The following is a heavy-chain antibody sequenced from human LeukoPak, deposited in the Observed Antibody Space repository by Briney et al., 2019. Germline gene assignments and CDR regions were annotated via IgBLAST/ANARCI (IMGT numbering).Heavy chain of an antibody. D-gene: IGHD4-17*01. CDR1: GGSISIDY. CDR3: ARDWSPYGPTDS. V-gene: IGHV4-59*01. Sequence: PSETLSLTCTVSGGSISIDYWTWIRQPPGEGLEWIGYTSHIGGTNYNPSLKSRVTISVDTSKNQFSLKLSSVTVADTAVYYCARDWSPYGPTDSWDQGTQVTVSS. J-gene: IGHJ4*02. CDR2: TSHIGGT.